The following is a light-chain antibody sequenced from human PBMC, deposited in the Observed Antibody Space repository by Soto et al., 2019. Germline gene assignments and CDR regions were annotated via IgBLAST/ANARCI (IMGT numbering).Light chain of an antibody. CDR1: QSVTANF. V-gene: IGKV3-20*01. CDR3: QQYHDWVT. Sequence: EIVLTQSPGILSLSPGASATLSCRASQSVTANFVAWYQQKPGRAPRLLIYGASNRAAGVSDRFRGTGSGTDFTLAISYLRPEDSAVYFCQQYHDWVTFGGGTKVEI. J-gene: IGKJ4*01. CDR2: GAS.